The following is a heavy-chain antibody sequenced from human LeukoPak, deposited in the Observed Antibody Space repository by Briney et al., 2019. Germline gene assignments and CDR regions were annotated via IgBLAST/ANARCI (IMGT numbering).Heavy chain of an antibody. CDR1: GFTFSSYS. CDR2: ISTGSSTI. V-gene: IGHV3-48*01. D-gene: IGHD1-1*01. CDR3: ARDTRGFGY. Sequence: GGSLRLSCAASGFTFSSYSMYWVRQAPGKGLEWVSYISTGSSTIYYADSVRGRFTISRDNAKNSLYLQMNSLRAEDTAVYYCARDTRGFGYWGQGTLVTVSS. J-gene: IGHJ4*02.